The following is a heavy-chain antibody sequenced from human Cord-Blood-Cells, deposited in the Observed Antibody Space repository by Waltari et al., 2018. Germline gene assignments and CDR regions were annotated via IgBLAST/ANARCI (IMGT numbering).Heavy chain of an antibody. Sequence: EVQLVESGGGLVQPGGSLRPSCAASGFTVSSNYLSWVRQAPGKGLEWVSVIYSGGSTYYADSVKGRFTISRDNSKNTLYLQMNSLRAEDTAVYYCASKLDDAFDIWGQGTMVTVSS. V-gene: IGHV3-66*01. CDR1: GFTVSSNY. J-gene: IGHJ3*02. D-gene: IGHD1-1*01. CDR2: IYSGGST. CDR3: ASKLDDAFDI.